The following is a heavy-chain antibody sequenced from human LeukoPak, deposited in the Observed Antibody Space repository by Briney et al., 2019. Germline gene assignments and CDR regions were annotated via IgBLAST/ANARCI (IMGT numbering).Heavy chain of an antibody. CDR2: ISSSSSYI. V-gene: IGHV3-21*01. J-gene: IGHJ5*02. CDR3: ARENSYGWFDP. CDR1: GFTFSSYS. D-gene: IGHD5-18*01. Sequence: GGSLRLSCAASGFTFSSYSMNWVRQAPGKGLEWVSSISSSSSYIYYADSVKGRFTISRDNAKNSLYLQMNSPRAEDTAVYYCARENSYGWFDPWGQGALVTVSS.